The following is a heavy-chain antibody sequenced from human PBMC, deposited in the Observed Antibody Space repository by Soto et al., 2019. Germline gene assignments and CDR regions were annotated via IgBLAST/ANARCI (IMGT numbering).Heavy chain of an antibody. Sequence: QLHLVQSGAVVKKPGASVTVSCSASGYPVTAYYMHWVRQAPGRGLEGMGGINPATGAAKYTQTFRGRVTMTRDTSTSTVFMELSGLTSEDPAVFYCARGGGVGVAGSAAFDMWGQGTLVTVSS. J-gene: IGHJ3*02. CDR2: INPATGAA. V-gene: IGHV1-2*02. CDR3: ARGGGVGVAGSAAFDM. D-gene: IGHD3-3*01. CDR1: GYPVTAYY.